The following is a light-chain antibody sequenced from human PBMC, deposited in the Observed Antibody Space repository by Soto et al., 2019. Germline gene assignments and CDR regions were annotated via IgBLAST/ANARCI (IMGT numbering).Light chain of an antibody. CDR1: QSVTSY. CDR2: DAS. CDR3: QQRNNWPLP. Sequence: EIVLTQSPATLSLSPEERATLSCSASQSVTSYLAWYQQKPGQAPRLLIYDASNMPTGIPATFSGSVSGTDFTLTIRSLEPEDVAVYYCQQRNNWPLPFGGGTKVEIK. V-gene: IGKV3-11*01. J-gene: IGKJ4*01.